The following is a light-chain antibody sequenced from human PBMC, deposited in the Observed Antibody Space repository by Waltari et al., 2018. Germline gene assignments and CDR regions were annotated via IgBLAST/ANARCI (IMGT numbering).Light chain of an antibody. V-gene: IGKV3-15*01. CDR1: QSVSNN. Sequence: EIVMTQSPAILSVSPGERATLSCRASQSVSNNLAWYQQKPGQAPRLLIYGASARATRGPARFSGSGSGTDFSLTISSLQSEDIALYFCQHYDAWPRAFGQGTSVEIK. CDR3: QHYDAWPRA. J-gene: IGKJ1*01. CDR2: GAS.